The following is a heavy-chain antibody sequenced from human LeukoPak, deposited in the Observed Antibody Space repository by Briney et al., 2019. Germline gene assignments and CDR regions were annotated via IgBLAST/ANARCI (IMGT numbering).Heavy chain of an antibody. J-gene: IGHJ4*02. CDR2: ISKSSDRI. D-gene: IGHD2-2*01. Sequence: GGSLRLSCAASGFTFSSYSMNWVRQAPGKGLEWVSYISKSSDRIYHADSVKGRFTISRDNAKNSLYLQMDSLRAEDTAVYYCARDLLNDEGSSYFFDQWGQGALVSVSS. CDR3: ARDLLNDEGSSYFFDQ. CDR1: GFTFSSYS. V-gene: IGHV3-48*04.